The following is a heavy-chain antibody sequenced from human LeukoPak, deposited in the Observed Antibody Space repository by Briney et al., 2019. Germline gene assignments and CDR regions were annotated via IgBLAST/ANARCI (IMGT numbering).Heavy chain of an antibody. J-gene: IGHJ5*02. D-gene: IGHD5-18*01. Sequence: GGSLRLSCAASGFTFSSYDMSWVRQAPGKGLEWVSAISGSGGSTYYADSVKGRFTISRDNSKNTLYLQMNSLRAEDTAVYYCAKGPSTAMVFYWFDPWGQGTLVTVSS. CDR2: ISGSGGST. V-gene: IGHV3-23*01. CDR1: GFTFSSYD. CDR3: AKGPSTAMVFYWFDP.